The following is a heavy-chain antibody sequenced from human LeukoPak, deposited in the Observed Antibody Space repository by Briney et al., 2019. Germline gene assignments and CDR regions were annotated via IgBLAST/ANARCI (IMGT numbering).Heavy chain of an antibody. V-gene: IGHV1-18*01. CDR1: GYTFTNYG. Sequence: GASVKVSFKASGYTFTNYGISWVRQAPGHGLEWMGWISAYSGKTNYAQKLQGRVTMTTDTSTSTAYMELRSLRSDDTAVYYCARSGVGYYYDSSGYYPLDSWGQGTLVTVSS. CDR3: ARSGVGYYYDSSGYYPLDS. CDR2: ISAYSGKT. J-gene: IGHJ4*02. D-gene: IGHD3-22*01.